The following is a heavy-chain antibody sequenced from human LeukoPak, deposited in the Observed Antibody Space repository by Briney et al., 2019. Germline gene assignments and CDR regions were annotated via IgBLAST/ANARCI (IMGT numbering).Heavy chain of an antibody. CDR2: IYYSGST. V-gene: IGHV4-59*08. D-gene: IGHD2-21*02. CDR3: ARHRAYCGGDCYYVFDY. Sequence: SETLSLTCTVSGGSISSYYWSWVRQPPGKGLEWIGYIYYSGSTNYNPSLKSRVTISVDTSKNQFSLKLSSVTAADTAVYYCARHRAYCGGDCYYVFDYWGQGTLVTVSS. J-gene: IGHJ4*02. CDR1: GGSISSYY.